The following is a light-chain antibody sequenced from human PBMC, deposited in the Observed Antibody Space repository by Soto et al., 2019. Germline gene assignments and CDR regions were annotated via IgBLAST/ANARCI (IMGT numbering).Light chain of an antibody. CDR1: QSLTSW. J-gene: IGKJ1*01. CDR2: NTS. V-gene: IGKV1-5*03. Sequence: DLQMTQSPSTRSASVGDRVTITCRASQSLTSWLTWYQQKPGKAPKFLIYNTSILESVVPSRFSGSGSGTEFTLTISSLQPDDFATYYCQHYDNYLWTFGQGTKVEIK. CDR3: QHYDNYLWT.